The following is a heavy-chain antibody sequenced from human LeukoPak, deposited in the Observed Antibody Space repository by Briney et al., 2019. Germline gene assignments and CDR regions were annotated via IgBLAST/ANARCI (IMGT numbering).Heavy chain of an antibody. Sequence: GGSLRLSCAASGFTFSTYSMNWVRQAPGKGLEWVSFIRHDSTDLYYADSVKGRFTISRDNVKNLLYLQMNSLTAEDTAVYYLARDWFGGTVWGRGTLVTVSS. D-gene: IGHD3-10*01. J-gene: IGHJ4*02. CDR3: ARDWFGGTV. CDR1: GFTFSTYS. CDR2: IRHDSTDL. V-gene: IGHV3-48*01.